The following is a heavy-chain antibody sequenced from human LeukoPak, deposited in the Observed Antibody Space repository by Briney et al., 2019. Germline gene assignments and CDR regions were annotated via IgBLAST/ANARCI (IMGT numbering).Heavy chain of an antibody. CDR2: IDSSSSYI. V-gene: IGHV3-21*05. CDR1: GFTFSSYS. CDR3: ARVPAADTGGTEFYFDY. D-gene: IGHD6-13*01. Sequence: GGSLRLSCAASGFTFSSYSMNWVRQAPGKGLEWVSYIDSSSSYIYYADSVRGRFTISRDNAKNSLYLQMNSLRAEDTAVYYRARVPAADTGGTEFYFDYWGQGTLVTVSS. J-gene: IGHJ4*02.